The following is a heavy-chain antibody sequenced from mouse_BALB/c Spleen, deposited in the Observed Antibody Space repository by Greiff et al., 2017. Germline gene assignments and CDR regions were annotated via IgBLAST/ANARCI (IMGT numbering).Heavy chain of an antibody. Sequence: DVMLVESGGGLVKPGGSLKLSCAASGFAFSSYDMSWVRQTPEKRLEWVAYISSGGGSTYYPDTVKGRFTISRDNAKNTLYLQMSSLKSEDTAMYCCARHVYYYGSPYFDYWGKGTTLTV. D-gene: IGHD1-1*01. CDR1: GFAFSSYD. CDR2: ISSGGGST. CDR3: ARHVYYYGSPYFDY. J-gene: IGHJ2*01. V-gene: IGHV5-12-1*01.